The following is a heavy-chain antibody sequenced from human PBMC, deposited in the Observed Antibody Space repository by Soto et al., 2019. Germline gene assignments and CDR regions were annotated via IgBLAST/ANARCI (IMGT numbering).Heavy chain of an antibody. J-gene: IGHJ5*02. Sequence: QVQLVQSGAEVKKPGASVKVSCKASGYTFTNYYMHWVRQAPAQGLEWMGMINPTGGSSTYAQKFQGRVSMTRDTSTNTVYMELSGLRSEDTAVYYCARAYTTSCPGPWGQGTLVTVSS. CDR2: INPTGGSS. CDR3: ARAYTTSCPGP. D-gene: IGHD6-6*01. V-gene: IGHV1-46*01. CDR1: GYTFTNYY.